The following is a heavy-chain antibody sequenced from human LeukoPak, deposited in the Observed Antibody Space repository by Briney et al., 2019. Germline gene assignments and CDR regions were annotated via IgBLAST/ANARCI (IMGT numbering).Heavy chain of an antibody. Sequence: SVKVSFKASGFTFTSSAVQWVRQARGQRLEWIGLIVVGSGNTNYAQKFQERVTITRDMSTSTAYMELSSLRSEDTAVYYCAADRLAAAVPYYYDSSGYDNWGQGTLVTVSS. V-gene: IGHV1-58*01. J-gene: IGHJ4*02. CDR1: GFTFTSSA. CDR3: AADRLAAAVPYYYDSSGYDN. D-gene: IGHD3-22*01. CDR2: IVVGSGNT.